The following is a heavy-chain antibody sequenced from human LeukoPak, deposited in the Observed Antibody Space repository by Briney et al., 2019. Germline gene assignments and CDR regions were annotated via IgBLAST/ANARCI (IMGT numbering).Heavy chain of an antibody. V-gene: IGHV4-61*02. D-gene: IGHD3-10*01. CDR3: AREMVRAGYYYYYMDV. Sequence: SETLSLTCTVSGGSISSGSYYWSWIRQPAGKGLEWIGRIYTSGSTNYNPSLKSRVTISVDTSKNQFSLKLSSVTAADTAVYYCAREMVRAGYYYYYMDVWGKGTTVTISS. J-gene: IGHJ6*03. CDR1: GGSISSGSYY. CDR2: IYTSGST.